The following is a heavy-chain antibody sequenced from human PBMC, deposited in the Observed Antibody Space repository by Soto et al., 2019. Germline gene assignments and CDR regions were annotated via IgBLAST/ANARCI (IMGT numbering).Heavy chain of an antibody. CDR1: GFTFDDYG. CDR2: INWNSGSI. V-gene: IGHV3-9*01. CDR3: TKTRHSSGWYGAFDI. Sequence: EVQLVESGGSLVQAGRSLRLSCAASGFTFDDYGMHWVRQAPGKGLEWVSGINWNSGSIGYADSVKGRFIISRDNAKNSPYLQMNSLRTEDTALYYCTKTRHSSGWYGAFDIWGQGTMVTVSS. J-gene: IGHJ3*02. D-gene: IGHD6-19*01.